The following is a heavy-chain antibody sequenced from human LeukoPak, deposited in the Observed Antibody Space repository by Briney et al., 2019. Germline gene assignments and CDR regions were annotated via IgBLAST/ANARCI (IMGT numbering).Heavy chain of an antibody. Sequence: SETLSLTCTVSGGSISSSSYYWGWIRQPPGKGLEWIGSIYYNGSTYYNPSLKSRVTISVDTSKNQFSLKLSSVTAADTAVYYCARHGSYGSGNYYNAPIDNWGQGTLVTVSS. D-gene: IGHD3-10*01. V-gene: IGHV4-39*01. CDR2: IYYNGST. CDR1: GGSISSSSYY. J-gene: IGHJ4*02. CDR3: ARHGSYGSGNYYNAPIDN.